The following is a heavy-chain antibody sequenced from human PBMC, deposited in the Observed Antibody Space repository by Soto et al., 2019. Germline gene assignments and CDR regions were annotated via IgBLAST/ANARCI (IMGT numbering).Heavy chain of an antibody. CDR1: GFTFSSYW. J-gene: IGHJ4*02. Sequence: GGSLRLXCAASGFTFSSYWMHWVRQAPGKGLVWVSRLNSDGSNINYADSVKGRFTISRDNAKNTLYLQMNSLRAEDTAVYYCARGFDLNYWGQGTLVTVSS. D-gene: IGHD3-9*01. CDR3: ARGFDLNY. CDR2: LNSDGSNI. V-gene: IGHV3-74*01.